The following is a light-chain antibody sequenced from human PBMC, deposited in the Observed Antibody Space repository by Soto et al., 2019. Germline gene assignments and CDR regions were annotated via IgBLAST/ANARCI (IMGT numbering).Light chain of an antibody. CDR2: GAS. Sequence: DIVLTQSPGTLSLSPGARAPLSCRASQDVLNNYLAWFQQKPGQAPRLLIYGASSRATGIPDRFSGSGSGTDFTLTISSLEPEDIAVYYCQQRSNWRVTFGGGTKVDIK. CDR3: QQRSNWRVT. J-gene: IGKJ4*01. CDR1: QDVLNNY. V-gene: IGKV3D-20*02.